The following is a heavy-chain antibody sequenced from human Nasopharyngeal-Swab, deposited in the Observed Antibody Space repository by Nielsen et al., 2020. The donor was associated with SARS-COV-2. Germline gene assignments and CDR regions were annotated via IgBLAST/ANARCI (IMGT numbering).Heavy chain of an antibody. CDR2: IYYSGST. J-gene: IGHJ5*02. Sequence: WIRQPPGQGLEWIGYIYYSGSTNYNPSLKSRVTISVDTFKNQFSLKLRSVTAADTAVYYYERGGPGLELFSRFDPWGQGTLVTVSS. CDR3: ERGGPGLELFSRFDP. D-gene: IGHD1-7*01. V-gene: IGHV4-59*01.